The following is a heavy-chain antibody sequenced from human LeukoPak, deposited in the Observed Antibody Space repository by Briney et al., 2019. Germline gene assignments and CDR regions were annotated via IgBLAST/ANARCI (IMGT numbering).Heavy chain of an antibody. J-gene: IGHJ4*02. CDR2: IYYSGST. Sequence: SETLSLTCTVSGGSISSYYWSWIRQPPGKGLEWIGYIYYSGSTNYNPSLKSRVTISVDTSKNQFPLKLSSVTAADTAVYYCATGELLDYWGQGTLVTVSS. D-gene: IGHD1-26*01. CDR1: GGSISSYY. CDR3: ATGELLDY. V-gene: IGHV4-59*08.